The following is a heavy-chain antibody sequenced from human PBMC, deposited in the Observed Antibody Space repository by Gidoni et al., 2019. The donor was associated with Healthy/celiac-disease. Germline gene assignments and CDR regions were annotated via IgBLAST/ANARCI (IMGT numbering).Heavy chain of an antibody. Sequence: QVQLQQWGAGLLKPSETLSLTCAVYGGSFSGYYWSWIRQPPGKGLEWIGEINHSGSTNYNPSLKSRVTISVDTSKNQFSLKLSSVTAADTAVYYCASYGGYDRGFFDYWGQGTLVTVSS. D-gene: IGHD5-12*01. CDR3: ASYGGYDRGFFDY. CDR1: GGSFSGYY. J-gene: IGHJ4*02. CDR2: INHSGST. V-gene: IGHV4-34*01.